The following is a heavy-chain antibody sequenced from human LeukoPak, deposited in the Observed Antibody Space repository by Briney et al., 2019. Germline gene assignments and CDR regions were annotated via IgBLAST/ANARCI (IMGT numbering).Heavy chain of an antibody. CDR1: GGTFSSYA. CDR3: ARIQVQQQLVHYYYYMDV. Sequence: GSSVKVSCKASGGTFSSYAISLVRQAPGQGLEWMGGIIPIFGTANYAQKFQGRVTITADESTSTAYMELSSLRSEDTAVYYCARIQVQQQLVHYYYYMDVWGKGTTVTVSS. J-gene: IGHJ6*03. D-gene: IGHD6-13*01. CDR2: IIPIFGTA. V-gene: IGHV1-69*01.